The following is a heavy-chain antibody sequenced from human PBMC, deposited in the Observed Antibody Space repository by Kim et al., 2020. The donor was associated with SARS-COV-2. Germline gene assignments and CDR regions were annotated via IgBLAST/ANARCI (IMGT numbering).Heavy chain of an antibody. Sequence: ASVKVSCTASEYSFTNYKINWIRQATGQGLEWMGWMNPNSGNTGFAQKFQGRVTMTRDTSVSTAYMELTSLTSEDTAVYYCARGAAVAGKFYFDYWGQGTLITVSS. CDR1: EYSFTNYK. CDR2: MNPNSGNT. D-gene: IGHD6-19*01. J-gene: IGHJ4*02. CDR3: ARGAAVAGKFYFDY. V-gene: IGHV1-8*01.